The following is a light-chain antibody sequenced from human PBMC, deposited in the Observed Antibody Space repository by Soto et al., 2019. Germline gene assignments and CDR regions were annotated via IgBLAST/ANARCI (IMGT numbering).Light chain of an antibody. CDR2: GAF. CDR3: QHYGTSHT. V-gene: IGKV3-20*01. J-gene: IGKJ2*01. CDR1: QNVTSRY. Sequence: EIVLTQSSGSLSLSPGERATLSYRASQNVTSRYLAWYQQKPGQAPRLLIFGAFSRATGIPDRFSGSGSGTDFTLTISRLEPEDFAVYYCQHYGTSHTFGQGTKLE.